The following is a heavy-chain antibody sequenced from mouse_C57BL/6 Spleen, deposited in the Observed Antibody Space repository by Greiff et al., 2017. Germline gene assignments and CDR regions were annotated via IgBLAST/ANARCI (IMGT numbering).Heavy chain of an antibody. CDR3: ARRYYYGSFDY. CDR1: GFTFSDYY. J-gene: IGHJ2*01. Sequence: EVQLQESGGGLVQPGGSLKLSCAASGFTFSDYYMYWVRQTPEKRLEWVAYISNGGGSTYYPDTVKGRFTISRDNAKNTLYLQMSRLKSEDTAMYYCARRYYYGSFDYWGQGTTLTVSS. D-gene: IGHD1-1*01. CDR2: ISNGGGST. V-gene: IGHV5-12*01.